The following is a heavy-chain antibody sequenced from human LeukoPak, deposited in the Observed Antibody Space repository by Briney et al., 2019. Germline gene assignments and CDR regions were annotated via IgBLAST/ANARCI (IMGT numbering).Heavy chain of an antibody. J-gene: IGHJ4*02. D-gene: IGHD5-12*01. Sequence: SETLSLTCTVSGGSISSYYWSWIRQPPGKGLEWIGYIYYSGSTNYNPSLKSRVTISVDTSKNQFSLKLSSVTAADTAVYYCASVVRYSGYAPFDYWGQGTLVTVSS. V-gene: IGHV4-59*08. CDR1: GGSISSYY. CDR2: IYYSGST. CDR3: ASVVRYSGYAPFDY.